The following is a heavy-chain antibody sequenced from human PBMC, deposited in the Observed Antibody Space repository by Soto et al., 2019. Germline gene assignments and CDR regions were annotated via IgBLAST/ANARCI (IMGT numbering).Heavy chain of an antibody. CDR3: ARHTGYVFYFRQPSAYY. J-gene: IGHJ4*01. Sequence: WIRQPPGKGVEWIGSIYYSGSTYYNPSLKSRVTISVDTSKNQFSLKLSSVTAADTAVYYCARHTGYVFYFRQPSAYY. D-gene: IGHD3-3*01. V-gene: IGHV4-39*01. CDR2: IYYSGST.